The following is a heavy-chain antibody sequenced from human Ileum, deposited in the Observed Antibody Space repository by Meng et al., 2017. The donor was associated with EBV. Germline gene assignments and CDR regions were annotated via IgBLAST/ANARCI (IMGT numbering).Heavy chain of an antibody. CDR3: ARDSSSSAYSPFDY. CDR1: GDSVSSNSAA. Sequence: QLQQSGPGLVKPPQTPQRTRAISGDSVSSNSAAWNWIRQSPSRGLEWLGRTYYRSKWYNDYAVSVKSRITINPDTSKNQFSLQLNSVTPEDTAVYYCARDSSSSAYSPFDYWGQGTLVTVSS. CDR2: TYYRSKWYN. V-gene: IGHV6-1*01. J-gene: IGHJ4*02. D-gene: IGHD3-22*01.